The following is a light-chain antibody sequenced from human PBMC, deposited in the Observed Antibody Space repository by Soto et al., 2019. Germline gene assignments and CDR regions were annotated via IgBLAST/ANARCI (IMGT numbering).Light chain of an antibody. CDR1: QSVTNS. CDR3: QQRYSWPPMYT. V-gene: IGKV3-11*01. Sequence: VSTQSPATLSLSPGERATLSCRASQSVTNSLVWYQQRPGQAPRLLIYDASKRATGIPARFSGSGSGTDFTLTISSLEPEDFALYYCQQRYSWPPMYTFGQGTKLEIK. J-gene: IGKJ2*01. CDR2: DAS.